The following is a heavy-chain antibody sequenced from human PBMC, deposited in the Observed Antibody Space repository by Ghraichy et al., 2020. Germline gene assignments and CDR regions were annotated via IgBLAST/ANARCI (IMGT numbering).Heavy chain of an antibody. CDR2: ISSSSSYI. D-gene: IGHD6-19*01. CDR1: GFTFSSYS. Sequence: LSLTCAASGFTFSSYSMNWVRQAPGKGLEWVSSISSSSSYIYYADSVKGRFTISRDNAKNSLYLQMNSLRAEDTAVYYCARVGYSSGTNFDYWGQGTLVTVSS. CDR3: ARVGYSSGTNFDY. V-gene: IGHV3-21*01. J-gene: IGHJ4*02.